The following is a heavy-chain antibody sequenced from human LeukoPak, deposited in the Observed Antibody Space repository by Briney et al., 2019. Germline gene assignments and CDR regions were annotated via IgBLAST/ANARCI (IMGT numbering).Heavy chain of an antibody. J-gene: IGHJ5*02. Sequence: SETLSLICTVSGGSISSTTYYWGWIRQPPGKGLEFIGHIYYTGSTYYNPSLKSRVTISVDTSKSQFSLRLSSVTAADTAVYYCARGRHYCTNGVCYKMDWFDPWGQGTLVTVSS. CDR1: GGSISSTTYY. CDR2: IYYTGST. D-gene: IGHD2-8*01. CDR3: ARGRHYCTNGVCYKMDWFDP. V-gene: IGHV4-39*01.